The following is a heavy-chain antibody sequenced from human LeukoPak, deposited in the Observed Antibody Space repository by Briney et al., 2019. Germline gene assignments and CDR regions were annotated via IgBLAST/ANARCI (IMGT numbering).Heavy chain of an antibody. D-gene: IGHD6-19*01. Sequence: ASVKVSCKASGYTFTGYYMHWVRQAPGQGLEWMGWINPNSGGTNYAQKFQGWVTMARNTSISTAYMELSRLRSDDTAVYYCARAAVAYHAFDIWGQGTMVTVSS. V-gene: IGHV1-2*04. CDR3: ARAAVAYHAFDI. CDR1: GYTFTGYY. CDR2: INPNSGGT. J-gene: IGHJ3*02.